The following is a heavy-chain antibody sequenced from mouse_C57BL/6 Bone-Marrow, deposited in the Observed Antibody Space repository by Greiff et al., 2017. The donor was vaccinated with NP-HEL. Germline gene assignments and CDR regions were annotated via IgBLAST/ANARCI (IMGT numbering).Heavy chain of an antibody. Sequence: QVQLQQSGPELVKPGASVKISCKASGYTFTDYYINWVKQRPGQGLEWIGWIFPGSGSTYYNEKFKGKATLTVDKSSSTAYMLLSSLTSEDSEVYFWERTALLRYDFDYWGQGTTLTVSS. D-gene: IGHD1-1*01. CDR2: IFPGSGST. CDR1: GYTFTDYY. CDR3: ERTALLRYDFDY. V-gene: IGHV1-75*01. J-gene: IGHJ2*01.